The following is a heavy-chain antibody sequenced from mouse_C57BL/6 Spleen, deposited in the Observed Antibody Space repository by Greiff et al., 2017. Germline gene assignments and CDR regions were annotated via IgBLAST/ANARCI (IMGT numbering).Heavy chain of an antibody. CDR1: GYAFSSSW. J-gene: IGHJ1*03. V-gene: IGHV1-82*01. D-gene: IGHD1-1*01. Sequence: VKLQQSGPELVKPGASVKISCKASGYAFSSSWMNWVKQRPGKGLEWIGRIYPGDGDTNYNGKFKGKATLTADKSSSTAYMQLSSLTSEDSAVYFCARAYYYGLDWYFDVWGTGTTVTVSS. CDR3: ARAYYYGLDWYFDV. CDR2: IYPGDGDT.